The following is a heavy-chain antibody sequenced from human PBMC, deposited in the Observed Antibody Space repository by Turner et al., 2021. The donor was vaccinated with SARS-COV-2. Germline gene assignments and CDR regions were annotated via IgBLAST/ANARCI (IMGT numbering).Heavy chain of an antibody. CDR2: IYYSGST. Sequence: QLQLQESGPGLVKPSETLSLTCTVSGGSISSSSYYWGWIRQPPGKGLEWIGSIYYSGSTYYNPSLKSRVTISVDTSKNQFYLKLSSVTAADTAVYYCAGEEVVFRASHTLYYYGMDVWGQGTTVTVSS. CDR3: AGEEVVFRASHTLYYYGMDV. CDR1: GGSISSSSYY. D-gene: IGHD3-22*01. V-gene: IGHV4-39*01. J-gene: IGHJ6*02.